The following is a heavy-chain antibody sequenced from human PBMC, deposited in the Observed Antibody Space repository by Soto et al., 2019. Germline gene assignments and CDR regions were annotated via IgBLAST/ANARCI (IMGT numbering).Heavy chain of an antibody. CDR2: ISTGSSYI. CDR1: GHTFSSYT. V-gene: IGHV3-21*02. CDR3: ATSIAVAAPFDY. J-gene: IGHJ4*02. D-gene: IGHD2-21*01. Sequence: EVQLVGSRGGLVKPGGSLRLSCAAAGHTFSSYTLNWIRQAPGKGLEWVSSISTGSSYIHYADSVRGRFTTSRDNAKKLLFLQMNSLRAEDTADYYCATSIAVAAPFDYWGQGTPVSVSS.